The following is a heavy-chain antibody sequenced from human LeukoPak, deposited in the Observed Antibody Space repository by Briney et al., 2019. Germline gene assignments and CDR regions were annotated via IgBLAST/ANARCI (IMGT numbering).Heavy chain of an antibody. D-gene: IGHD1-7*01. J-gene: IGHJ1*01. V-gene: IGHV3-30-3*01. CDR2: ISYDGSNK. Sequence: PGGSLRLSCAASGFTFSSYAMSWVRQTPGKGLEWVAVISYDGSNKYYADSVKGRFTISRDNSKNTLYLQMNSLRAEDTAVYYCARTAWNYSGAGWFQHWGQGTLVTVSS. CDR3: ARTAWNYSGAGWFQH. CDR1: GFTFSSYA.